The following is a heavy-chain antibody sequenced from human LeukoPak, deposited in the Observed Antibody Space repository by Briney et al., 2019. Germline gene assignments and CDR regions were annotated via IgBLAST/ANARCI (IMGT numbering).Heavy chain of an antibody. Sequence: SETLSLTCTVSGDSLSAYYWSWVRQPPGKGLEWIAFVYKAGSINYNPSLKSRATISMDTSNSQFSLHVNSVTAADTAVYYCTKYGGSPANYFDSWGPGTLVTVSP. CDR1: GDSLSAYY. CDR3: TKYGGSPANYFDS. V-gene: IGHV4-59*08. CDR2: VYKAGSI. J-gene: IGHJ4*02. D-gene: IGHD1-26*01.